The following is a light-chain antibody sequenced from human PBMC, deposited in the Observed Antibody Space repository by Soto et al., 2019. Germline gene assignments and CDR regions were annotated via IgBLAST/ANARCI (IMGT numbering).Light chain of an antibody. CDR1: QSIGSTY. V-gene: IGKV3-20*01. CDR2: GAS. CDR3: QQYGSSPRT. Sequence: EIVLTQSPGTLSLSPGERATLSCRARQSIGSTYLAWYQQTPGQAPRLLIYGASNRATGIPDRFSGSGSGTDFTLTISRLEPEDFAVYYCQQYGSSPRTFGQGTKVEIK. J-gene: IGKJ1*01.